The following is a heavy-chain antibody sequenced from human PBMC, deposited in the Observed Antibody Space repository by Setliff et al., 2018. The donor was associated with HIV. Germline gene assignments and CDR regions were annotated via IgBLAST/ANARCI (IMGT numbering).Heavy chain of an antibody. CDR3: ARGFASWYGGGGSAY. J-gene: IGHJ4*02. CDR1: GYTFTSFG. V-gene: IGHV1-18*01. Sequence: ASVKVSCKASGYTFTSFGISWVRQAPGQGLEWMGWISAYNGKTKYAQKFQGRATMTTDTSTNTAYMELRSLRSDDTALYYCARGFASWYGGGGSAYWGQGTLVTVSS. CDR2: ISAYNGKT. D-gene: IGHD6-13*01.